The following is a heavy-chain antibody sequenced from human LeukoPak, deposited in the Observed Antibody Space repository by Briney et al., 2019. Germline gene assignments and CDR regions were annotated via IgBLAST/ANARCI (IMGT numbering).Heavy chain of an antibody. D-gene: IGHD2-8*01. J-gene: IGHJ4*02. CDR3: AKDYLYCTNGVCLLYYFDC. V-gene: IGHV3-23*01. CDR1: GFTFSSYA. Sequence: GGSLRLSCAASGFTFSSYAMSWVRQAPGKGLEWVSAISGSGGSTYYADSVKGRFTISRDNSKNTLYLQMNSLRAEDTAVYYCAKDYLYCTNGVCLLYYFDCWGQGTLVTVSS. CDR2: ISGSGGST.